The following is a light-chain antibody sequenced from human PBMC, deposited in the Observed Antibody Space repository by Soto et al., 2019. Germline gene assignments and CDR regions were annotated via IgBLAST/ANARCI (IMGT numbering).Light chain of an antibody. J-gene: IGLJ3*02. CDR2: LNNDGSH. CDR3: QTWGTGFLV. Sequence: QAVVTQSPSASASLGASVKLTCTLSSGHSSYAIAWHQQQPEKGPRYLMKLNNDGSHNKGDGIPDRFSGSSSGAERYLTISSLQSEDEADYYCQTWGTGFLVFGGGTKVTVL. CDR1: SGHSSYA. V-gene: IGLV4-69*01.